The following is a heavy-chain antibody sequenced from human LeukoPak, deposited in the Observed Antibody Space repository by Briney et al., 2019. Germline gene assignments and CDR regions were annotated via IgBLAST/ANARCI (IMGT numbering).Heavy chain of an antibody. V-gene: IGHV3-48*01. Sequence: GGSLRLSCAASGFTFSSYSMNWVRLAPGKGLEWVSYISSSSSTIYYGDSVKGRFTISRDNAKNSLYLQINSLRAVDTAVYYCAREPYSSSWYDYWGQGTLVTVSS. D-gene: IGHD6-13*01. CDR3: AREPYSSSWYDY. CDR1: GFTFSSYS. J-gene: IGHJ4*02. CDR2: ISSSSSTI.